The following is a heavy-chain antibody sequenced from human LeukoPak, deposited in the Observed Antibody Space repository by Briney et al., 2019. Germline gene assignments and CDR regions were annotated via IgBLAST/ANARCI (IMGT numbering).Heavy chain of an antibody. CDR3: AREGYYYGSGSYPQVDAFDI. V-gene: IGHV3-7*01. J-gene: IGHJ3*02. D-gene: IGHD3-10*01. CDR1: GFTFSSYW. CDR2: IKQDGSEK. Sequence: GGSLRLSCAASGFTFSSYWMSWVRQAPGKGLEWVANIKQDGSEKYYVDSVKGRFTISRDNAKNSLYLQMNSLRAEDTAVYYCAREGYYYGSGSYPQVDAFDIWGQGTMVTVSS.